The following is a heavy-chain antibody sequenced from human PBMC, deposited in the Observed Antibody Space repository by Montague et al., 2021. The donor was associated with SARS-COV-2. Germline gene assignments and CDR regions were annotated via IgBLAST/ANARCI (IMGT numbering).Heavy chain of an antibody. CDR3: TNALNVVDNL. J-gene: IGHJ4*01. Sequence: SLRLSCAASGFTFSNYEMNWVRQAPGKGLEWVSYISSSGNTIFYADSVKGRFTLSRDNAKNSLYLQMNSLRVEDTAMYFCTNALNVVDNLWGQGILVAVSS. CDR2: ISSSGNTI. CDR1: GFTFSNYE. V-gene: IGHV3-48*03. D-gene: IGHD1-14*01.